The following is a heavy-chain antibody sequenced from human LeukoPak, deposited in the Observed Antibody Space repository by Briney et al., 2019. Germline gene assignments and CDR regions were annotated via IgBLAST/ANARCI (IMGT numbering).Heavy chain of an antibody. D-gene: IGHD2-2*01. CDR1: GFAFDEHG. Sequence: GGSLRLSCTASGFAFDEHGMSWVRQVPGKGLEWVSGINWSGGSTGYADPLRGRFTISRDNAKNSLYLQMDSLRAEDTALYYCARAPITSPFYFDNWGQGTLVTVSS. CDR2: INWSGGST. V-gene: IGHV3-20*04. J-gene: IGHJ4*02. CDR3: ARAPITSPFYFDN.